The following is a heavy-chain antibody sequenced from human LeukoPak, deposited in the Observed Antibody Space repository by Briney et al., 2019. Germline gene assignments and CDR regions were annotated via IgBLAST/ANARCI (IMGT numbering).Heavy chain of an antibody. Sequence: GGSLRLSCAASGFTFSSYAMIWVRQAPGKGLEWASAITASGGSTYYADAVKGRFTISRDNSKNTLYLQINSLRAGDTAVYYCAKVMTARPDYWGQGTLVTVSS. V-gene: IGHV3-23*01. J-gene: IGHJ4*02. D-gene: IGHD6-6*01. CDR2: ITASGGST. CDR3: AKVMTARPDY. CDR1: GFTFSSYA.